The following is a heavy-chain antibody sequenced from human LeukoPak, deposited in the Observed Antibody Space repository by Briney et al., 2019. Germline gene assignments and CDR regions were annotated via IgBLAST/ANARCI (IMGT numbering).Heavy chain of an antibody. V-gene: IGHV4-34*01. J-gene: IGHJ4*02. CDR3: ARSSVPADFDY. D-gene: IGHD2-2*01. Sequence: PSETLSLTCAVYGGSFSSYYWSWIRQPPGKGLEWIGEINHSGITNYNPSLKSRVTISVDTSKNQFSLNLSSVTAADTAVYYCARSSVPADFDYWGQGTLVTVSS. CDR1: GGSFSSYY. CDR2: INHSGIT.